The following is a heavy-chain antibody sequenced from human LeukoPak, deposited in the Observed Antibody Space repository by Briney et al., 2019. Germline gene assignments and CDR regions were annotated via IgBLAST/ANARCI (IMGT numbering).Heavy chain of an antibody. J-gene: IGHJ4*02. CDR3: ARDSDGDIVVVPAAMQSVS. CDR2: INPNSGGT. CDR1: GYTFTGYY. D-gene: IGHD2-2*01. Sequence: AASVKVSCKASGYTFTGYYMHWVRQAPGQGLEWMGWINPNSGGTDYAQKFQGRVTMTRDTSISTAYMELSRLRSDDTAVYYCARDSDGDIVVVPAAMQSVSWGQGTLVTVSS. V-gene: IGHV1-2*02.